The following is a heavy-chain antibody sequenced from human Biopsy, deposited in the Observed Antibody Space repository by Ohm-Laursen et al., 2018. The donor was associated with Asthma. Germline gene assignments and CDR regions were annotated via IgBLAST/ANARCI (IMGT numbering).Heavy chain of an antibody. D-gene: IGHD2-15*01. CDR1: GVSVSSGSYY. CDR3: ARVPTTLQYFDL. Sequence: GTLSLTCTVSGVSVSSGSYYWSWIRQPPGKGLAWVSYISYSGSTDYNPSLKSRLTISMDTSKNQFSLKLSSVTAADTAVYYCARVPTTLQYFDLWGRGTLVTVSS. CDR2: ISYSGST. V-gene: IGHV4-61*01. J-gene: IGHJ2*01.